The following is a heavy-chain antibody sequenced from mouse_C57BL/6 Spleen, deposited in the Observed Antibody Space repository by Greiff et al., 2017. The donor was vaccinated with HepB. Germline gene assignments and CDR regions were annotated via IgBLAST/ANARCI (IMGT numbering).Heavy chain of an antibody. Sequence: EVQLVESGGGLVQPGGSLSLSCAASGFTFTDYYMSWVRQPPGKALEWLGFISNKANGYTTEYSASVKGRFTISRDNSQSILYLQMNALGAEDSATYYCASSYELAYWGQGTLVTVSA. V-gene: IGHV7-3*01. J-gene: IGHJ3*01. CDR2: ISNKANGYTT. CDR3: ASSYELAY. CDR1: GFTFTDYY. D-gene: IGHD2-3*01.